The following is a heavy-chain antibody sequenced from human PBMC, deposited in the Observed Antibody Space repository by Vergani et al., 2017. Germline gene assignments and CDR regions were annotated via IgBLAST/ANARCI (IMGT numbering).Heavy chain of an antibody. CDR3: ARDRTGRSSGWYYFDY. CDR1: GYTFTSYD. J-gene: IGHJ4*02. CDR2: IIPIFGTA. V-gene: IGHV1-69*01. D-gene: IGHD6-19*01. Sequence: QVQLVQSGAEVKKPGASVKVSCKASGYTFTSYDTNWVRQATGQGLEWMGGIIPIFGTANYAQKFQGRVTITADESTSTAYMELSSLRSEDTAVYYCARDRTGRSSGWYYFDYWGQGTLVTVSS.